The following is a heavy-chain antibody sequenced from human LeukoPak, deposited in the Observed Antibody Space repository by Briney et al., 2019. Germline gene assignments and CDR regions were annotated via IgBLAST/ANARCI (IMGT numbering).Heavy chain of an antibody. CDR2: IYYTGTT. CDR3: ARYNTVNRGFTALDF. J-gene: IGHJ4*02. Sequence: SETLSLTGSVSGVSINNYYGTWLRQPPGRGLEWIGYIYYTGTTNYNPSLKSRVTISVDTSRNQFSLKLSSVTAADTAVYYCARYNTVNRGFTALDFWGQGTLVTVAS. CDR1: GVSINNYY. D-gene: IGHD3-10*01. V-gene: IGHV4-59*01.